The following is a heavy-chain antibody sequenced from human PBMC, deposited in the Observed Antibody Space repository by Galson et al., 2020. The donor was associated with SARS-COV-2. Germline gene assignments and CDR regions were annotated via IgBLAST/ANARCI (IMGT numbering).Heavy chain of an antibody. CDR3: ARPSGGVYASYFDY. J-gene: IGHJ4*02. CDR1: GFTFSSYA. Sequence: GGSLRLSCAASGFTFSSYAMHWVRQAPGKGLEWVAVISYDGSNKYYADSVKGRFTISRDNSKNTLYLQMNSLRAEDTAVYYCARPSGGVYASYFDYWGQGTLVTVSS. CDR2: ISYDGSNK. D-gene: IGHD3-10*01. V-gene: IGHV3-30*01.